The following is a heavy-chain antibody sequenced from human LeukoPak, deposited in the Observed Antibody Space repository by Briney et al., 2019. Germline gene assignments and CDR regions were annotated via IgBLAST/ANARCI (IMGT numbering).Heavy chain of an antibody. CDR3: GRVAVAGTGSVQH. CDR2: IRYDGSNK. D-gene: IGHD6-19*01. J-gene: IGHJ1*01. Sequence: GGSLRLSCAASGFTFSSYGMHWVRQAPGKGLEWVAFIRYDGSNKYYADSVKGRFTISRDNSKNTLYLQMNSLRAEDTAVYCCGRVAVAGTGSVQHWGQGTLVTVSS. CDR1: GFTFSSYG. V-gene: IGHV3-30*02.